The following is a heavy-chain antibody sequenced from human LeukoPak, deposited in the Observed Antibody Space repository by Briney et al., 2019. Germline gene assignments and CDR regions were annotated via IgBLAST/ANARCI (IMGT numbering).Heavy chain of an antibody. CDR1: GGYIGSYY. J-gene: IGHJ4*02. CDR2: IYMSENT. V-gene: IGHV4-4*07. Sequence: SETLSLTCTVSGGYIGSYYWSWIRQPAGKGLEWIGRIYMSENTDYNPSLKSRVTMSVDMSTSQVSLRLTSVTAADTAVYYCAREQSGTRGWYTVDYWGQGTLVTVSS. D-gene: IGHD6-19*01. CDR3: AREQSGTRGWYTVDY.